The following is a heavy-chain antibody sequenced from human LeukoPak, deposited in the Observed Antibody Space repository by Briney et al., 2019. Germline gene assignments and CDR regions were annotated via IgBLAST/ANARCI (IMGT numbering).Heavy chain of an antibody. CDR2: ISGSGGST. J-gene: IGHJ4*02. Sequence: SGGSLRLSCAASGFTFSNHAMSWVRQAPGKGLEWVSTISGSGGSTYYADSVKGRFTISRDNAKNTVYLQLSSLRAEDTAVYYCAKGTVIDYWGQGTLVTVSS. CDR3: AKGTVIDY. D-gene: IGHD3-16*02. CDR1: GFTFSNHA. V-gene: IGHV3-23*01.